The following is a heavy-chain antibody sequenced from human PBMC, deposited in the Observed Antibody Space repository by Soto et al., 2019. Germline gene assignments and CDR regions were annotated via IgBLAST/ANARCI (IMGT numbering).Heavy chain of an antibody. J-gene: IGHJ4*02. Sequence: GASVKVSCKASGFTFTDYGITWVRQAPGQGLEWMGWISPYNGNTIYAQNVQGRVTMTTDTSTGTVYLELTSLRSDDTAVYYCAREYLDYYDTSGYYYWGQGTLVTVSS. CDR1: GFTFTDYG. V-gene: IGHV1-18*04. CDR3: AREYLDYYDTSGYYY. D-gene: IGHD3-22*01. CDR2: ISPYNGNT.